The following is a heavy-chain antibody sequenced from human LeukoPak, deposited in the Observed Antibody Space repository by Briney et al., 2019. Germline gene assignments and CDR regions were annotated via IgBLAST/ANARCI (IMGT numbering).Heavy chain of an antibody. D-gene: IGHD6-19*01. CDR3: AREEPVAATGPDY. CDR2: INPNSGGT. J-gene: IGHJ4*02. CDR1: GYTFTAYY. Sequence: ASVKVSCKASGYTFTAYYMHWVRQAPGQGLEWMGWINPNSGGTNYAQRFQGRVTMTRDTSISTAYMELSRLRSDDTAVYYCAREEPVAATGPDYWGQGTLVTVSS. V-gene: IGHV1-2*02.